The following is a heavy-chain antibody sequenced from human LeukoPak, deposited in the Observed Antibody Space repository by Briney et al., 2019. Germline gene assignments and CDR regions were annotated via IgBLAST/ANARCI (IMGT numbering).Heavy chain of an antibody. Sequence: SSETLSLNCTVSGGSISSYYWSWIRQPPGKGLEWIGYIYYSGSTNYNPSLKSRVTISVDTSKNQFSLKLSSVTAADTAVYYCARGSDYGWDYWGQGTLVTVSS. V-gene: IGHV4-59*01. CDR3: ARGSDYGWDY. J-gene: IGHJ4*02. D-gene: IGHD4/OR15-4a*01. CDR1: GGSISSYY. CDR2: IYYSGST.